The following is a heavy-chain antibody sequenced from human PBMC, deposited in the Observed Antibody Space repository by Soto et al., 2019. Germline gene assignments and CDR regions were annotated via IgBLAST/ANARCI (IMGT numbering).Heavy chain of an antibody. CDR2: ISSGRPDI. CDR1: GFSFDTYN. Sequence: GSLRLSCAASGFSFDTYNMNWVRQAPGKGLEWVSSISSGRPDIFYADSVRGRFTISRDDAKKSLFLQMNSLRADDTAVYYCARDHLGIAAGDFDLWGQGTLVTVS. J-gene: IGHJ4*02. V-gene: IGHV3-21*01. CDR3: ARDHLGIAAGDFDL. D-gene: IGHD6-19*01.